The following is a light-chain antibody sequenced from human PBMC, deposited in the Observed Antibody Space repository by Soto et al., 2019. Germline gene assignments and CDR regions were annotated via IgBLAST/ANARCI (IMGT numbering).Light chain of an antibody. CDR1: QSVGSN. Sequence: ETVMTQSPATLSVSPGESATLSCRASQSVGSNLAWYQQKPGQAPRRLIYGASTRATGIPARFSGSGSGTEFTLTISSLQSEDFAVYSCQQYNDWPPLTFGGGTKVEIK. CDR3: QQYNDWPPLT. J-gene: IGKJ4*01. CDR2: GAS. V-gene: IGKV3-15*01.